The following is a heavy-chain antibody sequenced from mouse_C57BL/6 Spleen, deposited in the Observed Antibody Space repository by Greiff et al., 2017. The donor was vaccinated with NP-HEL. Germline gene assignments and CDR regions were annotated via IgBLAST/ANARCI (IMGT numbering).Heavy chain of an antibody. CDR3: ARWAAGTIDY. J-gene: IGHJ2*01. V-gene: IGHV14-2*01. CDR2: IDPEDGET. D-gene: IGHD4-1*01. Sequence: EVQLVESGAELVKPGASVKLSCTASGFNIKDYYMHWVKQRTEQGLEWIGRIDPEDGETKYAPKFQGKATITADTSSNTAYLQLSHLTSDDAAVYYCARWAAGTIDYWGQGTTLTVSS. CDR1: GFNIKDYY.